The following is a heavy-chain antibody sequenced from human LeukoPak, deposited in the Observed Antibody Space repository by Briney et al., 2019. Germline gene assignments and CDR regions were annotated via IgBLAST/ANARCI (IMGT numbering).Heavy chain of an antibody. J-gene: IGHJ6*03. CDR1: GGSFSGYY. Sequence: KPSETLSLTCAVYGGSFSGYYWSWIRQPPGKGLEWIGEINHSGSTNYNPSLKSRVTISVDTSKNQFSLKLSSVTAADTAVYYCARDGSGSYYYYYYYMDVWGKGTTVTVSS. D-gene: IGHD3-10*01. V-gene: IGHV4-34*01. CDR3: ARDGSGSYYYYYYYMDV. CDR2: INHSGST.